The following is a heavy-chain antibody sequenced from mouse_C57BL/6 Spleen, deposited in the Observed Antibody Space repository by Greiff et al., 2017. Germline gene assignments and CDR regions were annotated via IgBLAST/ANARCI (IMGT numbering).Heavy chain of an antibody. V-gene: IGHV1-82*01. CDR3: ARDRDDGYHAYFDY. CDR2: IYPGDGDT. CDR1: GYAFSSSW. J-gene: IGHJ2*01. D-gene: IGHD2-3*01. Sequence: VQLQQSGPELVKPGASVKISCKASGYAFSSSWMNWVKQRPGKGLEWIGRIYPGDGDTNYNGKFKGKATLTADKSSSTAYMQLSSLTSEDSAVDFCARDRDDGYHAYFDYWGQGTTLTVSS.